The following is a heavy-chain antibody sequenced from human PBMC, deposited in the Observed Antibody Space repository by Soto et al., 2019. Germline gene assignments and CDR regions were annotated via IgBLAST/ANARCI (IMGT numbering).Heavy chain of an antibody. CDR3: AKIITGTTLYGMDV. D-gene: IGHD1-7*01. V-gene: IGHV3-30*18. Sequence: GGSLRLSCAASGFTLSSYGMHWVRQAPGKGLEWVAVISYDGSNKYYADSVKGRFTISRDNSKNTLYLQMNSLRAEDTAVYYCAKIITGTTLYGMDVWGQGTPVTVSS. CDR2: ISYDGSNK. CDR1: GFTLSSYG. J-gene: IGHJ6*02.